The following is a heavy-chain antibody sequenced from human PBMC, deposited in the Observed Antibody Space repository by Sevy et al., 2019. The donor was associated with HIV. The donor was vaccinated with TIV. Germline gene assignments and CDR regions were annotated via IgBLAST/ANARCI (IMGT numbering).Heavy chain of an antibody. Sequence: SETLSLTCSVSGGSISSGSYSWNWIRQPLGEGLEWIGYIFHTGNTYYNPSLKSRVTISVDRSNNQFSLKMNSVTAADTAVYFCARDGATLTTPGFFDYWGQGSLVTVSS. CDR1: GGSISSGSYS. V-gene: IGHV4-30-2*01. D-gene: IGHD2-15*01. CDR3: ARDGATLTTPGFFDY. J-gene: IGHJ4*02. CDR2: IFHTGNT.